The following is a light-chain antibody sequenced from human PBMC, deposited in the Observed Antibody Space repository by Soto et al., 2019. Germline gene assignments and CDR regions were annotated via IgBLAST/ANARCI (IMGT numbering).Light chain of an antibody. V-gene: IGLV2-14*01. CDR3: SSYTSSSPDV. J-gene: IGLJ1*01. Sequence: QSALTQPASVSGSPGQSITISCTGTSSDVGGYNYVSWYQQHPGKAPKLMIYDVSNRPSGVSNRFSGSKSGNTASRTISGLQAEDEADYYCSSYTSSSPDVFGTGTKVTVL. CDR2: DVS. CDR1: SSDVGGYNY.